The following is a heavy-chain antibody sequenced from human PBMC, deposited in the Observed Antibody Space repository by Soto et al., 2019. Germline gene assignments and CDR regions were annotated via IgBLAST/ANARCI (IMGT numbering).Heavy chain of an antibody. CDR3: ARGQGWNYMRDYFDY. J-gene: IGHJ4*02. V-gene: IGHV3-7*01. CDR1: GFTFSSDW. D-gene: IGHD1-7*01. Sequence: PGGSLRLSCAASGFTFSSDWMSWVRQAPGKGLEWVANIKQDGSEKYYVDSVKGRFTISRDDAKNSLYLQMNSLRAEDTAVYYCARGQGWNYMRDYFDYWGQGTLVTVSS. CDR2: IKQDGSEK.